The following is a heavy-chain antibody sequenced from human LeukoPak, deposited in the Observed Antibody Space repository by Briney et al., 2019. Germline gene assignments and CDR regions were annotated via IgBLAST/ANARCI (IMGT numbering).Heavy chain of an antibody. D-gene: IGHD3-22*01. CDR3: AKRSSISSGYFDF. CDR1: GFTFNNYA. CDR2: ITGSGAST. V-gene: IGHV3-23*01. J-gene: IGHJ4*02. Sequence: PGGSLRLSCTASGFTFNNYAMTWVRQAPGKGLEWVSAITGSGASTNYADSVKGRFTISRDNSKNTIYLQMNSLRAEDTATYYCAKRSSISSGYFDFWGRGTLVTVSS.